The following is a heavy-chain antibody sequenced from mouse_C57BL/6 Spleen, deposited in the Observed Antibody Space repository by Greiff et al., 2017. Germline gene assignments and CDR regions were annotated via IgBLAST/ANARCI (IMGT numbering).Heavy chain of an antibody. D-gene: IGHD2-3*01. CDR3: ARNDGYYSAWFAY. Sequence: QVQLQQSGAELVKPGASVTISCKASGYAFSSYWMNWVKQRPGKGLEWIGQIYPGDGDTNYNGKFKGKATLTADKSSSTAYMRLSSLASEDSAVYFCARNDGYYSAWFAYWGQGTLVTVSA. J-gene: IGHJ3*01. CDR1: GYAFSSYW. CDR2: IYPGDGDT. V-gene: IGHV1-80*01.